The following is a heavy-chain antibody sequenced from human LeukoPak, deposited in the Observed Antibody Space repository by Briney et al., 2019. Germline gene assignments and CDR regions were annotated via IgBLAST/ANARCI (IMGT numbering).Heavy chain of an antibody. V-gene: IGHV4-59*01. Sequence: PSETLSLTCTVSGXSISDYYWSWIRQPPGKGLEWIGYVYYSGSTSYNPSLKSRVTISVDTSKNQFSLKVSSVTAADTALYYCARGHLVFAYWGQGTLVTVSS. J-gene: IGHJ4*02. CDR3: ARGHLVFAY. CDR2: VYYSGST. D-gene: IGHD6-6*01. CDR1: GXSISDYY.